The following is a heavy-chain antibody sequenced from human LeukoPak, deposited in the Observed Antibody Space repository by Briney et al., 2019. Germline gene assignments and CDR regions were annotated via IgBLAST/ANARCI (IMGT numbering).Heavy chain of an antibody. V-gene: IGHV1-2*02. D-gene: IGHD3-10*01. CDR2: INPNSGGT. Sequence: APVKVSCKASGYTFTGYYMHWVRQAPGQGLEWMGWINPNSGGTNYAQKFQGRVTMTRDTSISTAYMELSRLRSDDTAVYYCARDLMVRGVSYYYYYGMDVWGQGTTVTVSS. J-gene: IGHJ6*02. CDR1: GYTFTGYY. CDR3: ARDLMVRGVSYYYYYGMDV.